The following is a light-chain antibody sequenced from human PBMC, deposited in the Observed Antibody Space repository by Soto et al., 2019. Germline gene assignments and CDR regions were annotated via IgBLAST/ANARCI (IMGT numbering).Light chain of an antibody. CDR2: DVS. V-gene: IGKV3-15*01. J-gene: IGKJ2*01. CDR1: QSVTTN. CDR3: QKYKYWPYT. Sequence: VMTQSPATLSVSPGETVSLSCRASQSVTTNLAWYQQKPGQAPRVLIYDVSTRATGVTPRFSGSGTGTQFTLTISSLQSDDFALYYCQKYKYWPYTFGQGTKLEIK.